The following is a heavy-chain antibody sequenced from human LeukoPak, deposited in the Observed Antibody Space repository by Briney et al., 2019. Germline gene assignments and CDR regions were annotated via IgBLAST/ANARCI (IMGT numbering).Heavy chain of an antibody. V-gene: IGHV4-59*08. J-gene: IGHJ4*02. CDR2: IYYSGST. Sequence: SETLSLTCTVSGGSISSYYWSWIRQPPGKGLEWIGYIYYSGSTNYNPSLKGRVTISVDTSKNQFSLKLSSVTAADTAVYYCARWGWLQTFDYWGQGTLVTVSS. CDR3: ARWGWLQTFDY. D-gene: IGHD5-12*01. CDR1: GGSISSYY.